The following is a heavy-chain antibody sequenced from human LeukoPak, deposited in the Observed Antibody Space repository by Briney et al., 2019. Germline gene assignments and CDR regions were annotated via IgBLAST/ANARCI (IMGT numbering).Heavy chain of an antibody. J-gene: IGHJ4*02. CDR3: AKGSGRGYSYGLEY. Sequence: GGSLRLSCAASGFTFGSCWMNWVRQTPGKGPEWVSVISSSAGSTYYADSVKGRFTISRDNSKNTLYLQMNSLRAEDTAVYYCAKGSGRGYSYGLEYWGQGTLVTVSS. D-gene: IGHD5-18*01. CDR1: GFTFGSCW. CDR2: ISSSAGST. V-gene: IGHV3-23*01.